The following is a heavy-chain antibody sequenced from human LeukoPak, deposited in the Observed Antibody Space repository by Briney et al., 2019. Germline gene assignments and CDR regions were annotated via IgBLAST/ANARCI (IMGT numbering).Heavy chain of an antibody. Sequence: GSLRLSCAASGFTFVDYGMSSVRHAPGKGLEWVTGINWNGGSTVYADSVKGRLTISRDNAKNSLYLQMNSLRAEDTALYPCARAVVGSCLDYWGQGTLVTVSS. V-gene: IGHV3-20*01. CDR3: ARAVVGSCLDY. J-gene: IGHJ4*02. CDR1: GFTFVDYG. D-gene: IGHD2-15*01. CDR2: INWNGGST.